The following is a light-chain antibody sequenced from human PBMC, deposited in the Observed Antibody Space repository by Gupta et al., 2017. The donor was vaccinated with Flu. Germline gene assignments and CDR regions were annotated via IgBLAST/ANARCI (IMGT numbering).Light chain of an antibody. Sequence: AVMTQSPLSLPVTLGQPPSISCRSRESLLYTDGDSYVSWFHQRPGQSPRRLIYKASNRDSGVPDRISGSGSGTEFTLTISRLEAEDVGVYYCRHSKRWPRTFGQGTKVEI. CDR2: KAS. CDR3: RHSKRWPRT. J-gene: IGKJ1*01. V-gene: IGKV2-30*01. CDR1: ESLLYTDGDSY.